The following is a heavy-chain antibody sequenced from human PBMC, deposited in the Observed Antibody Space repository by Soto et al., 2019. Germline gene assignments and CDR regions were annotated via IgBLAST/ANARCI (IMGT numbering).Heavy chain of an antibody. Sequence: GGSLRLSCAASGFTFSSYGMHWVRQAPGKGLEWVAVISYDGSNKYYADSVKGRFTISRDNSKNTLYLQMNSLRAEDTAVYYCAKDLVDSSGLFDYWGQGTLVTVSS. J-gene: IGHJ4*02. D-gene: IGHD6-19*01. CDR3: AKDLVDSSGLFDY. CDR2: ISYDGSNK. V-gene: IGHV3-30*18. CDR1: GFTFSSYG.